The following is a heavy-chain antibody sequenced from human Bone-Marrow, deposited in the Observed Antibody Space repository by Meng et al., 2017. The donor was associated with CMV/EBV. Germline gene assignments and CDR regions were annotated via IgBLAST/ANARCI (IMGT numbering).Heavy chain of an antibody. J-gene: IGHJ6*02. CDR3: ARDSCSSTSCAEDYYGMDV. V-gene: IGHV3-11*04. D-gene: IGHD2-2*01. Sequence: SCAASGFTFRDQYMRWIRQAPGKGLEWVSHIRNSGSAIYYADSVKGRFTISRDNSKNTLYLQMNSLRAEDTAVYYCARDSCSSTSCAEDYYGMDVWGQGTTVTVSS. CDR1: GFTFRDQY. CDR2: IRNSGSAI.